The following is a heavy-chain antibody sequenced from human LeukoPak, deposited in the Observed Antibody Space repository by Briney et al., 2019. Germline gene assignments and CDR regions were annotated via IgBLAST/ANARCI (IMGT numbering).Heavy chain of an antibody. D-gene: IGHD6-19*01. Sequence: SETLSLTCTVSGGSISPYYWSWIRQPPGKGLEWIGCMHYSGSTIYNPSLKSRVSISVDTSKNQFSLKLSSATAADTAVYYCAGPTSSGWHGDFDYWGQGTLVTVSS. V-gene: IGHV4-59*08. CDR2: MHYSGST. CDR3: AGPTSSGWHGDFDY. J-gene: IGHJ4*02. CDR1: GGSISPYY.